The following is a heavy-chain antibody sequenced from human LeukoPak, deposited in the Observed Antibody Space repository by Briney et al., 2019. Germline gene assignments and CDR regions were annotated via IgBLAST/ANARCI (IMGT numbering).Heavy chain of an antibody. CDR3: ARGPPDFWSGYSESYFGY. D-gene: IGHD3-3*01. CDR1: GGTFSNFA. Sequence: ASVKVSCKASGGTFSNFAINWVRQAPGQGLEWMGGIISVFETTNYAQKFQGRVTITADDSTSTAYVELSSLRSEDTAVYYCARGPPDFWSGYSESYFGYWGQGTLVTVSS. CDR2: IISVFETT. V-gene: IGHV1-69*13. J-gene: IGHJ4*02.